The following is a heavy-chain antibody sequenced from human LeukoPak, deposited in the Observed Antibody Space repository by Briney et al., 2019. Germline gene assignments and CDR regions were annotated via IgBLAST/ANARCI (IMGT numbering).Heavy chain of an antibody. J-gene: IGHJ3*02. V-gene: IGHV4-61*02. CDR1: GVSISSGSYY. D-gene: IGHD3-22*01. Sequence: SETLSLTCSVSGVSISSGSYYWTWIRQPAGKGLEWIGRIYSSSGSITYNPSLKSRVTFSADTSTNEVFLRLSFVTAADTAVYFCARGGFAYDPGYAFDIWAQGKMVPVSS. CDR2: IYSSSGSI. CDR3: ARGGFAYDPGYAFDI.